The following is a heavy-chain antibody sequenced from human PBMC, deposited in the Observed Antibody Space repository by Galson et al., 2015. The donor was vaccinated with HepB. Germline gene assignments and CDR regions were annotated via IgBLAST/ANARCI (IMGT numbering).Heavy chain of an antibody. D-gene: IGHD3-16*01. CDR3: ARDSRSGRMTVWGVTNWFDP. J-gene: IGHJ5*02. Sequence: TLSLTCTVSGGSISSGSYYWSWIRQPAGKGLEWIGRIYTSGSTTYNPSLTGRVTMSVDTSKNQFSLQLTSVTAADTAVYYCARDSRSGRMTVWGVTNWFDPWGQGTLVAVSS. CDR1: GGSISSGSYY. CDR2: IYTSGST. V-gene: IGHV4-61*02.